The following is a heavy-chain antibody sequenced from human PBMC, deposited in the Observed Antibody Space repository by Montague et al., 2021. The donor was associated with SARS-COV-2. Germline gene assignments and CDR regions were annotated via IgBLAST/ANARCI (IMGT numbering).Heavy chain of an antibody. D-gene: IGHD3-22*01. Sequence: SETLSLTCTVPGGFISSSYWSWIRQPPGKGLEWIGYIYHSGNTNYNPYLKSRVTISVDTSKNQFSLKLSSVAAAATAVYYCASPTYYYDSSGSDAFDIWGQGTMVTVSS. CDR3: ASPTYYYDSSGSDAFDI. CDR2: IYHSGNT. CDR1: GGFISSSY. V-gene: IGHV4-4*08. J-gene: IGHJ3*02.